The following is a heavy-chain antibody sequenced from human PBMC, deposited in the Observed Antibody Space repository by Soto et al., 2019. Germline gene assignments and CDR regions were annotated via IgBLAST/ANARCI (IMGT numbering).Heavy chain of an antibody. V-gene: IGHV3-74*01. CDR1: GFTLSTYW. J-gene: IGHJ4*02. Sequence: EVQLVESGGGLVQPGGSLRLSCAASGFTLSTYWMHWVRQAPGKGLVWVSRINSDGSSTGYADSVKGRFTISRDNDKNTLYLKMNSLRAEDTAVYYCGRQSNYGLDYWGQGTLVTVSS. CDR3: GRQSNYGLDY. D-gene: IGHD4-4*01. CDR2: INSDGSST.